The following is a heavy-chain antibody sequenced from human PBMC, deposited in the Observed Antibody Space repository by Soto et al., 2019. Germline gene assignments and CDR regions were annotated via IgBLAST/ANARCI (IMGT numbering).Heavy chain of an antibody. J-gene: IGHJ4*02. CDR3: SSPRHSGKSVDY. CDR1: DFAFSNYW. D-gene: IGHD3-10*01. V-gene: IGHV3-15*07. CDR2: IKSKTDGGTI. Sequence: EVQLVESGGGLFKPGGSLRLTCVASDFAFSNYWMHWFRQAPGKGMEWVGRIKSKTDGGTIDYAAPVEGRFTISRDDSRDTLYLQMNSLKTEDTAMYYCSSPRHSGKSVDYWGQGTLVTVSS.